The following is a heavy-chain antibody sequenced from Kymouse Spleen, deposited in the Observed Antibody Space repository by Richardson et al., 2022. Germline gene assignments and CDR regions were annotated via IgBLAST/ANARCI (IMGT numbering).Heavy chain of an antibody. CDR3: ARDVLLWFGELSGYFDY. CDR1: GDSVSSNSAA. CDR2: TYYRSKWYN. D-gene: IGHD3-10*01. Sequence: QVQLQQSGPGLVKPSQTLSLTCAISGDSVSSNSAAWNWIRQSPSRGLEWLGRTYYRSKWYNDYAVSVKSRITINPDTSKNQFSLQLNSVTPEDTAVYYCARDVLLWFGELSGYFDYWGQGTLVTVSS. V-gene: IGHV6-1*01. J-gene: IGHJ4*02.